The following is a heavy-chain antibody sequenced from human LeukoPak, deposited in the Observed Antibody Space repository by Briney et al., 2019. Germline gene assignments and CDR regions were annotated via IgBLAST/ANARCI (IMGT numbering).Heavy chain of an antibody. J-gene: IGHJ6*03. Sequence: SETLSLTCTVSGYSISSGYYWGWIRQPPGKGLEWIGSIYHSGSIYYNPSLKSRVTISVDTSKNQFSLKLSSVTAADTAVYYCAGKDSGYDGYYYYMDVWGKGTTVTVSS. CDR2: IYHSGSI. D-gene: IGHD5-12*01. CDR3: AGKDSGYDGYYYYMDV. CDR1: GYSISSGYY. V-gene: IGHV4-38-2*02.